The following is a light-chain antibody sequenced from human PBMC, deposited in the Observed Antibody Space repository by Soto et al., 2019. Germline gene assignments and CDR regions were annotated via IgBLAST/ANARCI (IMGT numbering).Light chain of an antibody. CDR2: GVS. V-gene: IGKV3-20*01. J-gene: IGKJ1*01. Sequence: EIVLTQSPGTLSLSPGERATLSCRASQSVSSSYLAWYQQKPGQAPRLLIYGVSSRATGIPDRFSGSGSGTDFTLTISRLEPEDFAVYYCQQYGSRSGTGGQGTKVEIK. CDR3: QQYGSRSGT. CDR1: QSVSSSY.